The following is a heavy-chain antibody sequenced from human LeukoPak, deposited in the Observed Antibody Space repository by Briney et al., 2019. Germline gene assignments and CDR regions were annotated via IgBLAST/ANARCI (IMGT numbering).Heavy chain of an antibody. CDR3: ARLGTTGRAFDI. CDR2: ISAYNGNT. V-gene: IGHV1-18*04. J-gene: IGHJ3*02. D-gene: IGHD2/OR15-2a*01. CDR1: GYTFTGYY. Sequence: ASVKVSCKASGYTFTGYYMHWVRQAPGQGLEWMGWISAYNGNTNYAQKLQGRVTMTTDTSTSTAYMELRSLRSDDTAVYYCARLGTTGRAFDIWGQGTMVTVSS.